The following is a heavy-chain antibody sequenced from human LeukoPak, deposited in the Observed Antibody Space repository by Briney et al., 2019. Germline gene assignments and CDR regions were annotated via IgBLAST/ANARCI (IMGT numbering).Heavy chain of an antibody. Sequence: GRSLRLSCAVSGFTVSTKYMSWVRQAPGKGLEWVSVLYRDGTTYYADSVKGRFTISRDSSENTLYLQMNSLRVEDTAVYYCARQYGSGSYSYYDYWGQGTLVTVSS. J-gene: IGHJ4*02. CDR2: LYRDGTT. CDR3: ARQYGSGSYSYYDY. V-gene: IGHV3-66*04. D-gene: IGHD3-10*01. CDR1: GFTVSTKY.